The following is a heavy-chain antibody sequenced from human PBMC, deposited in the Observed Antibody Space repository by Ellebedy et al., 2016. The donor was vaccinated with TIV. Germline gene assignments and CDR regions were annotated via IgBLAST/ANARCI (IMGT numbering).Heavy chain of an antibody. Sequence: AASVKVSCKASGYTFTGYYMHWVRQAPGQGLEWMGWINPNSGGTNYAQKFQGRVTMTRDTSISTAYMELSRLRSDDTAVYYCAKSLQDTAMTTVWYYGMDVWGQGTTVTVSS. CDR1: GYTFTGYY. CDR3: AKSLQDTAMTTVWYYGMDV. CDR2: INPNSGGT. V-gene: IGHV1-2*02. J-gene: IGHJ6*02. D-gene: IGHD5-18*01.